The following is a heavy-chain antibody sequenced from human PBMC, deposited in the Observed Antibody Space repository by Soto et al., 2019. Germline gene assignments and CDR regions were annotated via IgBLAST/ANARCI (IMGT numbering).Heavy chain of an antibody. V-gene: IGHV3-9*01. D-gene: IGHD3-16*01. Sequence: LRLSCTASGFIFDNHAMHWVRQAPGKGLEWVAGVTWNSVATGYADSVKGRFTISRDNAKNSLYLQMNSLSAEDTAVYFCVKEGGMKYFDFWGRGAVVTVSS. CDR2: VTWNSVAT. J-gene: IGHJ2*01. CDR3: VKEGGMKYFDF. CDR1: GFIFDNHA.